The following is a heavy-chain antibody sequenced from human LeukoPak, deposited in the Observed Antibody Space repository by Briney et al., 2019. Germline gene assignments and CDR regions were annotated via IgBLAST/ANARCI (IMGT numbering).Heavy chain of an antibody. CDR2: ISSSGSTI. V-gene: IGHV3-48*03. D-gene: IGHD6-13*01. J-gene: IGHJ5*02. CDR3: ARDLSGIAAASGPRFDP. Sequence: PGGSLRLSCAASGFTFSSYEMNRVRQAPGKGLEWVSYISSSGSTIYYADSVKGRFTISRDNAKNSLYLQMNSLRAEDTAVYYCARDLSGIAAASGPRFDPWGQGTLVTVSS. CDR1: GFTFSSYE.